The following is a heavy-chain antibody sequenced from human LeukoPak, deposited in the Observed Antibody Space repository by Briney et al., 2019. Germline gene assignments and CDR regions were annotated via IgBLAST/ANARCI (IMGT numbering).Heavy chain of an antibody. D-gene: IGHD6-19*01. J-gene: IGHJ5*02. V-gene: IGHV3-64*01. CDR3: ARDSSSSVWYVGWFDP. CDR1: GFTFSSYA. CDR2: ISSNGGST. Sequence: PGGSLRLSCAASGFTFSSYAMRWVRQAPGKGLEYVSAISSNGGSTYYANSVKGRFTISRDNSKNTLYLQMGSLRAEDMAVYYCARDSSSSVWYVGWFDPWGQGTLVTVSS.